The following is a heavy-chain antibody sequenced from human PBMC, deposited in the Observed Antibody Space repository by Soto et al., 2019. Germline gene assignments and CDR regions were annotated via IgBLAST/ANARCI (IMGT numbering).Heavy chain of an antibody. Sequence: QVQLVQSGAEVKKPGASVKVSCKASGYTFTSYAMHWVRQAPGQRLEWMGWINAGNGNTKYSQKFQGRVTITRDTSASTAYMELSSLRSEDTAVYYCARIPGSSDFWGGYYYFDYWGQGTLVTVSS. CDR2: INAGNGNT. CDR1: GYTFTSYA. J-gene: IGHJ4*02. V-gene: IGHV1-3*01. CDR3: ARIPGSSDFWGGYYYFDY. D-gene: IGHD3-3*01.